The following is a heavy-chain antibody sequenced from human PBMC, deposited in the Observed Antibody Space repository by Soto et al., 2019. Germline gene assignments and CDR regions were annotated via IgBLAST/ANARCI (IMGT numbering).Heavy chain of an antibody. D-gene: IGHD6-13*01. Sequence: QVQLQESGPGLVKPSETLSLTCTVSGGSISSYYWSWIRQPPGKGLGWIGYIYYSGSVNYTPSLESRVTISVDTSKNQFALKLRSLTAADTAVYYCARDTGYSSSWEHWFDPWGPGTMVTVSS. J-gene: IGHJ5*02. CDR3: ARDTGYSSSWEHWFDP. CDR2: IYYSGSV. V-gene: IGHV4-59*01. CDR1: GGSISSYY.